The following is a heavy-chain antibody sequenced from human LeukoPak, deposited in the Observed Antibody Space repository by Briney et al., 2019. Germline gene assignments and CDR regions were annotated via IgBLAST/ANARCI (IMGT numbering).Heavy chain of an antibody. Sequence: GGSLRLSCATSGFTFSSYSMQWVRQAPGKGLEWVAVIWVDGSKKFYADSVEGRLTISRDDSKSTSYLQMNSLRAEDTAVYYCARDQGYCSGGRCHSHFDYWGQGTLVTVSS. CDR3: ARDQGYCSGGRCHSHFDY. CDR1: GFTFSSYS. J-gene: IGHJ4*02. V-gene: IGHV3-33*01. D-gene: IGHD2-15*01. CDR2: IWVDGSKK.